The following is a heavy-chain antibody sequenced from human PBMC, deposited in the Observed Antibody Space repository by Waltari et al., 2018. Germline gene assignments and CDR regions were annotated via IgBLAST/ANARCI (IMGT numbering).Heavy chain of an antibody. CDR2: IGTNGDYI. V-gene: IGHV3-21*01. Sequence: EVQLVESGGGLVTPGGSLRLSCVASGFNFNSYTMNWVRQAPGKRVEWVSSIGTNGDYIYYADSVKGRFTTSRDNARNSLYLQMTSLRAEDTAVYFCASHFEDYYYYMDVWGKGTTVTVSS. J-gene: IGHJ6*03. CDR1: GFNFNSYT. CDR3: ASHFEDYYYYMDV.